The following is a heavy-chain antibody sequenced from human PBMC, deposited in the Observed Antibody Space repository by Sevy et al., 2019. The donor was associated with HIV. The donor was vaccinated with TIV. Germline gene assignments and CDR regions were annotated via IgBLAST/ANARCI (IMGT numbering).Heavy chain of an antibody. D-gene: IGHD6-25*01. CDR3: ARALAAAAAY. Sequence: GGSLRLSCAASGFTFSSYWMNWVRQAPGKGLEWVANIKQDGSEKDYVDSVKGRFTISRDNAKNSMHLQMNSVRAEDTAVYYCARALAAAAAYWGQGTLVTVSS. CDR2: IKQDGSEK. V-gene: IGHV3-7*01. J-gene: IGHJ4*02. CDR1: GFTFSSYW.